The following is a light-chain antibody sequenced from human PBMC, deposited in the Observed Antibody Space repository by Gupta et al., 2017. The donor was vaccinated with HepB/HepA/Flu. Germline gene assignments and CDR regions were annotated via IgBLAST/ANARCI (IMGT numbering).Light chain of an antibody. V-gene: IGKV2-28*01. CDR2: LGS. J-gene: IGKJ1*01. Sequence: DIVMTQSLLSLTVSLGEPASISCRSSQSLLHSTGYHYLHWYLQKPGQSPQLLISLGSNRASGVPDRFSGSGSGTEFTLKISRVEAEDVGVYYCMQPLRAPWTFGQGTKVEIK. CDR3: MQPLRAPWT. CDR1: QSLLHSTGYHY.